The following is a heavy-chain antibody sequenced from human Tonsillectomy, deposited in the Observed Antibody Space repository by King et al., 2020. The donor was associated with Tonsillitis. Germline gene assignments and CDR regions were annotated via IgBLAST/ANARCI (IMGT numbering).Heavy chain of an antibody. Sequence: QLVQSGTEVKKPEASVRVSCEASGYIFTIFYIHWVRQAPGQGPEWLGTINPNDGGTTYAQKLQGRVTMTRDTSTTTVYLELGSLRSEDTAVYFCCRAPHGKLGFFDYWGQGTLVTVSS. CDR1: GYIFTIFY. CDR3: CRAPHGKLGFFDY. V-gene: IGHV1-46*03. CDR2: INPNDGGT. D-gene: IGHD7-27*01. J-gene: IGHJ4*02.